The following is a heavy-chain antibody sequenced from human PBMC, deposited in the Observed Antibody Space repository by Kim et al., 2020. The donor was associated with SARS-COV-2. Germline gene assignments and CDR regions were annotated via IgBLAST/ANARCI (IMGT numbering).Heavy chain of an antibody. Sequence: SETLSLTCTVSGGSISSGGYYWSWIRQHPGKGLEWIGYIYYSGSTYYNPSLKSRVTISVDTSKNQFSLKLSSVTAADTAVYYCARTFIRHFDYWGQGTLVTVSS. D-gene: IGHD2-21*01. CDR1: GGSISSGGYY. J-gene: IGHJ4*02. V-gene: IGHV4-31*03. CDR2: IYYSGST. CDR3: ARTFIRHFDY.